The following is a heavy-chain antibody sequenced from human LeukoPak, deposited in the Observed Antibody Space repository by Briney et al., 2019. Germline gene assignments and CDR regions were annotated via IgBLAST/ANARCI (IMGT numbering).Heavy chain of an antibody. V-gene: IGHV4-59*01. CDR1: GGSISSYY. CDR3: ARDGGDYDVSFDY. Sequence: SETLSLTCTVSGGSISSYYWSWIRQPPGKGLEWIGYIYYSGITNYNPSLKSRVTISADTSKNQFSLKLSSVTAADTAVYYRARDGGDYDVSFDYWGQGTLVTVSS. J-gene: IGHJ4*02. D-gene: IGHD4-17*01. CDR2: IYYSGIT.